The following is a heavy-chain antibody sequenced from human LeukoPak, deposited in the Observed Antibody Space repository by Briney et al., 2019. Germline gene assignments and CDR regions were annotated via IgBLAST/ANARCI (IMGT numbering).Heavy chain of an antibody. CDR2: IYPSGTT. J-gene: IGHJ3*02. CDR3: ARGGLMVYAVRVQNDVFDI. CDR1: GGSLSSYY. V-gene: IGHV4-4*07. D-gene: IGHD2-8*01. Sequence: SETLSLTCSVSGGSLSSYYWSWIRQSAGKGLEWIGRIYPSGTTNYNPSLKSRVTISVDTSKNQFSLKLSSVTAADTAVYYCARGGLMVYAVRVQNDVFDIWGQGTMVTVSS.